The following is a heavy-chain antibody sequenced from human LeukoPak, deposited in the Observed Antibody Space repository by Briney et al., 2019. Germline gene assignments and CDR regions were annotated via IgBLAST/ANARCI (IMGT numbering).Heavy chain of an antibody. D-gene: IGHD2-15*01. CDR2: FYTSGST. J-gene: IGHJ3*02. CDR1: GGSISSGSYY. Sequence: SETLSLTCTVSGGSISSGSYYWSWIRQPAGKGLEWIGRFYTSGSTNYNPSLKSRVTISIDMSKNQFSLRLSSVTAADTAVYYCARDGDCSGGSCNSAFDIWGQGTMVTVSS. V-gene: IGHV4-61*02. CDR3: ARDGDCSGGSCNSAFDI.